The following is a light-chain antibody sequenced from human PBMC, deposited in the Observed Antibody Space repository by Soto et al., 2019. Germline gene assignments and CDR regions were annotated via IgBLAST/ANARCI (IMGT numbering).Light chain of an antibody. CDR3: QQSYGIPRT. CDR1: HSIPNY. V-gene: IGKV1-39*01. J-gene: IGKJ1*01. CDR2: AAS. Sequence: DIQMTQSPSTLSTSVGDRVTITCRASHSIPNYVNWYQQKPGKAPKVLIHAASTLQSGVPSRFSGSGSGTDFTLTISSLQPEDFATYYCQQSYGIPRTFGQGTKVEMK.